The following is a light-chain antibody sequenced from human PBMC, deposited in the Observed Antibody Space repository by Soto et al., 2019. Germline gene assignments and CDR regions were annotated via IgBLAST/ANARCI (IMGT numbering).Light chain of an antibody. CDR2: LNSDGSH. CDR3: QTWGTGIHRV. V-gene: IGLV4-69*01. J-gene: IGLJ3*02. CDR1: SGHSSYA. Sequence: QAVVTQSPSASASLGASVKLTCTLSSGHSSYAIAWHQQQPEKGPRFLMKLNSDGSHYKGDGIPDRFSGSSSGAERYLTISSLQSEDEADYFCQTWGTGIHRVFGGGTKLTV.